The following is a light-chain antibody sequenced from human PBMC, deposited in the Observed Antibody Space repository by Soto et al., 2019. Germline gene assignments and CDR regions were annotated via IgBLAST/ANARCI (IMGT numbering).Light chain of an antibody. V-gene: IGKV3-20*01. CDR2: GAS. J-gene: IGKJ2*01. CDR1: QSISSSY. CDR3: QQYGNPPPNA. Sequence: EIVLTQSPGTLSLSPGERATLSCRASQSISSSYLAWYQQKPGQAPRVLIYGASSRATGIPDRFSGSGSGTAFTLTSSRLEPEDFAVYFCQQYGNPPPNAFGQGTKVEIK.